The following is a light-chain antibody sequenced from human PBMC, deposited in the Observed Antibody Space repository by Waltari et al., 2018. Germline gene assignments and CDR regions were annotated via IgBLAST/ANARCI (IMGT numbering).Light chain of an antibody. CDR3: QQLNSYPIT. J-gene: IGKJ5*01. Sequence: DIQLTQSPSFLSASVGDRVTITSRASQGISNYLVWYQQKPGKAPNLLIYAASTLESGVPSRFSGSGSGTEFTLTISSLQPEDFATYYCQQLNSYPITFGQGTRLEIK. CDR1: QGISNY. V-gene: IGKV1-9*01. CDR2: AAS.